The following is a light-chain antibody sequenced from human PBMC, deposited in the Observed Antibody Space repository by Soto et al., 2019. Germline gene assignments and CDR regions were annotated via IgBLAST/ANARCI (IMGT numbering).Light chain of an antibody. V-gene: IGKV3-15*01. Sequence: MTQSPSSVSASVGDRVAITCRASQGIGDTLAWYQHKPGQTPRLLIYDTSTRATGVPARFSGSRSGPEFTLTINSLQSEDFAIYYCQPYNNWPLTFGGGTKV. CDR2: DTS. CDR3: QPYNNWPLT. J-gene: IGKJ4*01. CDR1: QGIGDT.